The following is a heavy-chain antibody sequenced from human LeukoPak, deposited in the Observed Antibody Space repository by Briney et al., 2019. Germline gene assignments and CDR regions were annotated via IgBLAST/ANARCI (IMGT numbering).Heavy chain of an antibody. CDR2: IYHSGST. J-gene: IGHJ4*02. V-gene: IGHV4-4*02. CDR1: GGSISSSNW. CDR3: VREDIVVVPAANY. D-gene: IGHD2-2*01. Sequence: PSETLSLTCVVSGGSISSSNWWSWVRQPPGKGLEWIGEIYHSGSTNYNPSLKSRVTISVDKSKNQFSLMLSSVTAADTAVYYCVREDIVVVPAANYWGQGTLATVSS.